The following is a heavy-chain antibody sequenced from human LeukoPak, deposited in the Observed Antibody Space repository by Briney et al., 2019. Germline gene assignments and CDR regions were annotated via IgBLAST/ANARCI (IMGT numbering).Heavy chain of an antibody. CDR2: INPSGGST. D-gene: IGHD6-19*01. V-gene: IGHV1-46*01. Sequence: GASVKVSCKASGYTFTSYYMHWVRQAPGQGLEWMGNINPSGGSTSYAQKFQGRVTMTRDTSTSTVYMELSSLRSEDTAVYYCVTIDEGIAVSGSAEYFQHWGQGTLVTVSS. CDR3: VTIDEGIAVSGSAEYFQH. CDR1: GYTFTSYY. J-gene: IGHJ1*01.